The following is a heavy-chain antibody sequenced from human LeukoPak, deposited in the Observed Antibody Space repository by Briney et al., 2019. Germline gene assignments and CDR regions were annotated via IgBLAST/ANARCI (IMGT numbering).Heavy chain of an antibody. CDR1: GITFSNYA. CDR3: AKDFVRYNIQFDY. D-gene: IGHD1-1*01. CDR2: ISGSAHKI. Sequence: GGSLRLSCVASGITFSNYAVSWVRQAPEKGLDWVSVISGSAHKIRYADSVKGRFTISRDNSENIVYLQMNNLRAEDTAVYYCAKDFVRYNIQFDYWGQGALVTVSS. V-gene: IGHV3-23*01. J-gene: IGHJ4*02.